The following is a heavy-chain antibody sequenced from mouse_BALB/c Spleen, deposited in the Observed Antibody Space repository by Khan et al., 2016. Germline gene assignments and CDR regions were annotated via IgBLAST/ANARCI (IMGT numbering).Heavy chain of an antibody. D-gene: IGHD2-4*01. V-gene: IGHV2-9*02. CDR3: ARDDDDGLYYDAMDY. Sequence: QVQLKESGPGLVAPSQSLSITCTVSGFSLTSYGVHWVRQPPGKGLEWLGVIWAGGSTNYNSALMSRLSISKDNSTSQVFLKMNSLQTDDKAMDYCARDDDDGLYYDAMDYWGQGTSVTVSS. CDR2: IWAGGST. CDR1: GFSLTSYG. J-gene: IGHJ4*01.